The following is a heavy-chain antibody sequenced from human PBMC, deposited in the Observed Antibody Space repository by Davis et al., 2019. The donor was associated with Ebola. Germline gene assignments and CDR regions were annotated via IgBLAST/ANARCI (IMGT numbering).Heavy chain of an antibody. CDR1: GGSISSYY. CDR3: AREIRWVTIFGVPQSGFDP. Sequence: PSETLSLTCTVSGGSISSYYWSWIRQPPGKGLEWIGYIYYSGSTNYNPSLKSRVTISVDTSKNQFSLKLSSVTAADTAVYYCAREIRWVTIFGVPQSGFDPWGQGTLVTVSS. V-gene: IGHV4-59*01. CDR2: IYYSGST. J-gene: IGHJ5*02. D-gene: IGHD3-3*01.